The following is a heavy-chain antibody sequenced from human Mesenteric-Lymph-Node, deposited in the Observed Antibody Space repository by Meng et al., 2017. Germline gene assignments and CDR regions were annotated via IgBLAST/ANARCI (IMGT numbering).Heavy chain of an antibody. D-gene: IGHD1-26*01. CDR1: GFTFSSYE. J-gene: IGHJ4*02. CDR2: VGGIDGNT. Sequence: GESLKISCAASGFTFSSYEMNWVRQAPGKGLEWVSAVGGIDGNTYYADSVRGRFTISRDNSKNTVYLQMNSLRAEDAALYYCARGNGSPHHFDYWGQGTLVTVSS. CDR3: ARGNGSPHHFDY. V-gene: IGHV3-23*01.